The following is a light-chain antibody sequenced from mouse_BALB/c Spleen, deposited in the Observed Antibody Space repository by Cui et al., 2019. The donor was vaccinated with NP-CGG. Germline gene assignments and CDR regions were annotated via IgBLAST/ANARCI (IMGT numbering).Light chain of an antibody. CDR1: TGAVTTSNY. CDR2: GTN. Sequence: QAVVTQESALTTSPGETVPPPCRPRTGAVTTSNYANWVQEKPDHLFTGLIGGTNNRAPGVPARFSGSLIGDKAALTITGAQTEDEAIYFCALWYSNHWVFGGGTKLTVL. CDR3: ALWYSNHWV. J-gene: IGLJ1*01. V-gene: IGLV1*01.